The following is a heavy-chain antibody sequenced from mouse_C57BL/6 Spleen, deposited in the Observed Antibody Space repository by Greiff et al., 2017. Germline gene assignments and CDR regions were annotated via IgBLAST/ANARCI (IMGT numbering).Heavy chain of an antibody. CDR3: ARGYDGSAFAY. V-gene: IGHV1-69*01. D-gene: IGHD2-3*01. Sequence: QVQLQQPGAELVMPGASVKLSCKASGYTFTSYWMHWVKQRPGQGLEWIGEIDPSDSYTNYNQKFKGKSTLPVDKSSSTAYMQLSSLTSEDSAVYYCARGYDGSAFAYWGQGTLVTVSA. CDR1: GYTFTSYW. J-gene: IGHJ3*01. CDR2: IDPSDSYT.